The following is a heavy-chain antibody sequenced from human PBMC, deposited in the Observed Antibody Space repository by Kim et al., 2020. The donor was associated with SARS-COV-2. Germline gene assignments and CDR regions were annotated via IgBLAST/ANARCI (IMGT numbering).Heavy chain of an antibody. CDR3: ANPYRYGDYPNGDAFDI. CDR2: ISGSGGST. V-gene: IGHV3-23*01. J-gene: IGHJ3*02. Sequence: GGSLRLSCAASGFTFSSYAMSWVRQAPGKGLEWVSAISGSGGSTYYADSVKGRFTISRDNSKNTLYLQMNSLRAEDTAVYYCANPYRYGDYPNGDAFDIWGQGTMVTVSS. D-gene: IGHD4-17*01. CDR1: GFTFSSYA.